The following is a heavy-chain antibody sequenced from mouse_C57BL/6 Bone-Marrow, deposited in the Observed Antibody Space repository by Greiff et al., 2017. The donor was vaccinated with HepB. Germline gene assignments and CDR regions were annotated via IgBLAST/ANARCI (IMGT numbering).Heavy chain of an antibody. J-gene: IGHJ2*01. Sequence: LKESGASVKISCKASGYAFSSYWMNWVKQRPGKGLEWIGQIYPGDGDTNYNGKFKGKATLTADKSASTAYMQLSSLTSEDSAVYFCARKEDYGSSQYYFDYWGQGTTLTVSS. V-gene: IGHV1-80*01. CDR2: IYPGDGDT. CDR3: ARKEDYGSSQYYFDY. D-gene: IGHD1-1*01. CDR1: GYAFSSYW.